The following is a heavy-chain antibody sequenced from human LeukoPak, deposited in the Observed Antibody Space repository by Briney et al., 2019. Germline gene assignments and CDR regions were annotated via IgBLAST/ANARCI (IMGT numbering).Heavy chain of an antibody. CDR2: ISAYNGNT. CDR3: ARVLVATIPVYYYSSGYLYAFDI. Sequence: ASVKVSCKASGYTFTSYGISWVRQAPGQGLEWMGWISAYNGNTNYAQKLQGRVTMTTDTSTSTAYMELRSLRSDDTAVYYCARVLVATIPVYYYSSGYLYAFDIWGQGTMVTVSS. J-gene: IGHJ3*02. D-gene: IGHD3-22*01. CDR1: GYTFTSYG. V-gene: IGHV1-18*01.